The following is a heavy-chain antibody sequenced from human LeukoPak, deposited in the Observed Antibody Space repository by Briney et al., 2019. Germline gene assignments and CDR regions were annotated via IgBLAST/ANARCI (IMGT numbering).Heavy chain of an antibody. Sequence: PGGSLRLSCAASGFSFSTYGMHWVRQAPGKGLEWVAMIWYDASGQHYADSVKGRFTISTDTSKNTLYLQMNSLRAEDTAVYFCARDSLYDDNGYYHYFDYWGQGTLVTVSS. CDR1: GFSFSTYG. J-gene: IGHJ4*02. D-gene: IGHD3-22*01. CDR3: ARDSLYDDNGYYHYFDY. V-gene: IGHV3-33*01. CDR2: IWYDASGQ.